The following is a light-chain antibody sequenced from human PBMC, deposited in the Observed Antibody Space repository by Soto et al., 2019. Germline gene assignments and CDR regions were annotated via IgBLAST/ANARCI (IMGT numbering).Light chain of an antibody. CDR2: DTF. V-gene: IGKV3-11*01. Sequence: MVLTHSPATLSLSPGARATLSCRAGQRVSNYLAWYQQKPGQAPRLLIYDTFNRATGIPARFSGSGSGTDFTLTISSLEPEDLAVYFCVQRSTWPWTSGQGTKVEIK. CDR3: VQRSTWPWT. CDR1: QRVSNY. J-gene: IGKJ1*01.